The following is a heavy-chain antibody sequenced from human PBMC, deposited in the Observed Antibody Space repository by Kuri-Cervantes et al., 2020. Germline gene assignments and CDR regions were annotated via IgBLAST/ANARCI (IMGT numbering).Heavy chain of an antibody. J-gene: IGHJ4*02. CDR3: AGLPGYGGPVDY. D-gene: IGHD4-23*01. Sequence: SETLSLTCTVSGGSISSYYWSWIRQPPGKGLEWIGYIYYSGSTNYNPSLKSRVTISVDTSKNQFSLKLSSVTAADTAVYYCAGLPGYGGPVDYWGQGTLVTVSS. CDR1: GGSISSYY. CDR2: IYYSGST. V-gene: IGHV4-59*01.